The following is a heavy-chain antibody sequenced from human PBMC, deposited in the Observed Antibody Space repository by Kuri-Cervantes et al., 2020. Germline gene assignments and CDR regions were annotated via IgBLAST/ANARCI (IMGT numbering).Heavy chain of an antibody. D-gene: IGHD6-19*01. CDR1: GFTFSSYA. CDR3: AKGPGGSSSGWYVGID. CDR2: ISGSGGST. V-gene: IGHV3-23*01. J-gene: IGHJ4*02. Sequence: GGSLRLSCAASGFTFSSYATSWVRQAPGKGLEWVSAISGSGGSTYYADSVKGRFTISRDNSKNTLYLQMNSLRAEDTAVYYCAKGPGGSSSGWYVGIDWGQGTLVTVSS.